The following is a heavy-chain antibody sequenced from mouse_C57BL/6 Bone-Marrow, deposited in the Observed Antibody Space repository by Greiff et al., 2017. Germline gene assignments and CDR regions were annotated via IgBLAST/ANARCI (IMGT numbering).Heavy chain of an antibody. V-gene: IGHV1S29*02. J-gene: IGHJ3*01. CDR2: IYPYNGGT. Sequence: VHVKQSGPELVKPGASVKISCKASGYTFTAYNIHWVKQNHGKSLEWIGYIYPYNGGTGYNQKFKSKATLTVDDSSSTAFMELRSLTSEDSAVYYCARELGFAFWGQGTLVTVSA. CDR1: GYTFTAYN. CDR3: ARELGFAF.